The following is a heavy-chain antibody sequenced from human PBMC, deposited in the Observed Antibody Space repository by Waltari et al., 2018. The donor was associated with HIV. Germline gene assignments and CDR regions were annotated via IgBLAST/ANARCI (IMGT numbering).Heavy chain of an antibody. CDR1: GYTFTSYS. CDR3: AREKNIPEKYHGMDV. J-gene: IGHJ6*02. Sequence: QVQLVQSGAEVKKPGASVKVSCKASGYTFTSYSVDWGRQAPGRRFEWMGWINAGNGNTKYSQKMQGRVTITRDTSASTAYMELTSLRSEDTAVYYCAREKNIPEKYHGMDVWGQGTTVTVSS. V-gene: IGHV1-3*01. CDR2: INAGNGNT.